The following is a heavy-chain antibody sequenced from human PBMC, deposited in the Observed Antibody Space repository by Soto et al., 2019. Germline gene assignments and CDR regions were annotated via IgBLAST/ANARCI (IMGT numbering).Heavy chain of an antibody. J-gene: IGHJ5*02. V-gene: IGHV3-23*01. CDR3: ANYIQWGQLASSWFDP. CDR1: GFTFSSYA. D-gene: IGHD6-13*01. Sequence: EVQLLESGGGLVQPGGSLRLSCAASGFTFSSYAMSWVRQAPGKGLEWVSAISGSGGSTYYADSVKGRFTISRDNSKNTLYLKMKRLRAEDTDVYYCANYIQWGQLASSWFDPWGQGTLVTVSS. CDR2: ISGSGGST.